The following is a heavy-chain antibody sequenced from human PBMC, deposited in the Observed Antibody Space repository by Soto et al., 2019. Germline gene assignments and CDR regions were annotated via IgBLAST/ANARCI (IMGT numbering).Heavy chain of an antibody. V-gene: IGHV4-30-2*01. CDR2: IYHSGST. Sequence: PSETLPLTCAVSGGSISSGGYSWSWIRQPPGKGLEWIGYIYHSGSTYYNPSLKSRVTISVDRSKNQFSLKLSSVTAADTAVYYCARGPPFNSWGQGTLVTVSS. J-gene: IGHJ4*02. CDR3: ARGPPFNS. CDR1: GGSISSGGYS.